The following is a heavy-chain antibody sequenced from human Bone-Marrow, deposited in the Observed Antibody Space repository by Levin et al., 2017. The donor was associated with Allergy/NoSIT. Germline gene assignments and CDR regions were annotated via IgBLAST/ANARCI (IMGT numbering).Heavy chain of an antibody. J-gene: IGHJ3*02. V-gene: IGHV3-21*01. CDR1: GFTFSSYS. Sequence: GESLKISCAASGFTFSSYSMNWVRQAPGKGLEWVSSISSSSSYIYYADSVKGRFTISRDNAKNSLYLQMNSLRAEDTAVYYCARDPPGLPDIWGQGTMVTVSS. CDR3: ARDPPGLPDI. CDR2: ISSSSSYI. D-gene: IGHD4-11*01.